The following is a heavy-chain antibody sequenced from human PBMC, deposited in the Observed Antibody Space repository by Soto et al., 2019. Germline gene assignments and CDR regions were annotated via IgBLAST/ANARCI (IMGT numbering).Heavy chain of an antibody. V-gene: IGHV4-59*08. J-gene: IGHJ6*03. CDR2: IYYSGST. D-gene: IGHD4-17*01. CDR1: GGSISSYY. Sequence: SETLSLTCTVSGGSISSYYWSWIRQPPGKGLEWIGYIYYSGSTNYNPPLKSRVTISVDTSKNQFSLKLSSVTAADTAVYYCARLLYDYGDYTGYYYYMDVWGKGTTVTVSS. CDR3: ARLLYDYGDYTGYYYYMDV.